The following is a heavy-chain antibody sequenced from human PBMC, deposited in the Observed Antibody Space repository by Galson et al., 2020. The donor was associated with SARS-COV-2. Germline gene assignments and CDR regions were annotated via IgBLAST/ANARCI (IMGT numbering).Heavy chain of an antibody. CDR3: ARDEVYPSPYNTVDEGGYSGWYFDL. V-gene: IGHV4-61*02. CDR1: GGSISSGSYY. CDR2: IYTSGST. D-gene: IGHD2-21*01. Sequence: SETLSLTCTVSGGSISSGSYYWSWIRQPAGKGLEWIGRIYTSGSTNYNPSLKSRVTISVDTSKNQFSLKLSSVTAADTAVYYCARDEVYPSPYNTVDEGGYSGWYFDLWGRGTLVTVSS. J-gene: IGHJ2*01.